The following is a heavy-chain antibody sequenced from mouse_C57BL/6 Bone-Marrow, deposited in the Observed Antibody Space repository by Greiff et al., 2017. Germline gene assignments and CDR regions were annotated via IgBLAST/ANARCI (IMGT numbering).Heavy chain of an antibody. Sequence: DVMLVESGEGLVKPGGSLKLSCAASGFTFSSYAMSWVRQTPEKRLEWVAYISSGGDYIYYADTVKGRFTISRDNARNTLYLQMSSLKSEDTAMYYCTRGYYGSSLNYYAMDYWGQGTSVTVSS. D-gene: IGHD1-1*01. CDR1: GFTFSSYA. CDR3: TRGYYGSSLNYYAMDY. CDR2: ISSGGDYI. J-gene: IGHJ4*01. V-gene: IGHV5-9-1*02.